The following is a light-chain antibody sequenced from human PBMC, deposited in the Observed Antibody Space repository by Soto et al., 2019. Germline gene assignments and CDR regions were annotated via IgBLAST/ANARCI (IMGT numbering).Light chain of an antibody. V-gene: IGKV3-15*01. Sequence: EIVMTQSPATLSVSPGERATLSCRASQSLSSNLAWYQQKPGQVPRLLIYGASTRATGIPARFSGSGSGTEFTLTISSLQSEDLAVYYCQQYNKWPRTFGQGTKVEIK. CDR2: GAS. CDR3: QQYNKWPRT. CDR1: QSLSSN. J-gene: IGKJ1*01.